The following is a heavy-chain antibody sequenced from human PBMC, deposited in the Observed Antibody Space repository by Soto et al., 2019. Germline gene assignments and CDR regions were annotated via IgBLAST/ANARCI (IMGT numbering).Heavy chain of an antibody. CDR2: INPNSGGT. CDR3: ARGSGYCSGGSCLYKWFDP. CDR1: GYTFTGYY. V-gene: IGHV1-2*04. J-gene: IGHJ5*02. D-gene: IGHD2-15*01. Sequence: ASVKVSCKASGYTFTGYYMHWVRHAPGQGLEWMGWINPNSGGTNYAQKFQGCVTMTRDTSISTAYMELSRLRSDDTAVYYCARGSGYCSGGSCLYKWFDPWAREPWSPSPQ.